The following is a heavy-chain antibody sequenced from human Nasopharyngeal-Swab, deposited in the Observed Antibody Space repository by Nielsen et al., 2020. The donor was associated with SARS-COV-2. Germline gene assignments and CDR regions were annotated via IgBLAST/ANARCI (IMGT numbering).Heavy chain of an antibody. Sequence: ASVKVSCKTSGYTFTGYYLHWVRQAPGQGLEWMGWINPNSGDTNYAQKFQGWVTMTRDTSISTAYMELSRLRSDDTDVYYCARSGSYSNFDYWGQGTLVTVSS. J-gene: IGHJ4*02. CDR1: GYTFTGYY. V-gene: IGHV1-2*04. CDR3: ARSGSYSNFDY. CDR2: INPNSGDT. D-gene: IGHD1-26*01.